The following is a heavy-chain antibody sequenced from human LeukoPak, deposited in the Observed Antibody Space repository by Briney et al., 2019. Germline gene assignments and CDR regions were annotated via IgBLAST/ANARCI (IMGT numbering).Heavy chain of an antibody. CDR3: TRDTGCSGGTCYSFYDS. D-gene: IGHD2-15*01. J-gene: IGHJ4*02. Sequence: GGSLRLSCAASGFTFSTYWITWVRQAPGKGLEWVANIKEDGSEKYYVDSVKGRFTISRDNAKNSLYLQMNTLRAEDTAVYYCTRDTGCSGGTCYSFYDSWGQGTLVTVSS. V-gene: IGHV3-7*01. CDR2: IKEDGSEK. CDR1: GFTFSTYW.